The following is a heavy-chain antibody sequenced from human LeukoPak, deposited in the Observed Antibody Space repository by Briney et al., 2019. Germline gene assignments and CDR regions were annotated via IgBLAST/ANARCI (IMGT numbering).Heavy chain of an antibody. CDR2: VSTSNGDT. D-gene: IGHD5-18*01. Sequence: APVKVSCKTSGYNFNRYTITWVRQAPGQGLEWMGWVSTSNGDTNYAEKFQGRVIMTTETVTKTAYMELRRLRSGDTAMYFCARVSDTSMVTPGFDSWGQGTLVTVSS. CDR3: ARVSDTSMVTPGFDS. CDR1: GYNFNRYT. J-gene: IGHJ4*02. V-gene: IGHV1-18*01.